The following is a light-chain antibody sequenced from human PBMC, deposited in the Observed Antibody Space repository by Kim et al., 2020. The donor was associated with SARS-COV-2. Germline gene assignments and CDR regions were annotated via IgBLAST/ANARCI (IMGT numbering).Light chain of an antibody. Sequence: GQSVALSVTRTSKDVGNYNSVSWYQQHPGKAPKLMIYELTKRPSGAPDRFSGSKSGNTASLTVSGLQAEDEAEYYCSSYAGSNNYVSGTGTKVTVL. CDR2: ELT. CDR1: SKDVGNYNS. V-gene: IGLV2-8*01. J-gene: IGLJ1*01. CDR3: SSYAGSNNYV.